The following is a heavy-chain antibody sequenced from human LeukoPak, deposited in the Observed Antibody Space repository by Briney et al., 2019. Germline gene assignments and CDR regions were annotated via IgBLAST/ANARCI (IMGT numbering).Heavy chain of an antibody. CDR1: GGTFSSYA. J-gene: IGHJ4*02. Sequence: AASVKVSCKASGGTFSSYAISWVRQAPGQGLEWMGGIIPIFGTANYAQKFQGRVTITADESTSTAYMELSSLRSEDTAVYYCARGKTHYYDSSGYQNCDYWGQGTLVTVSS. D-gene: IGHD3-22*01. V-gene: IGHV1-69*13. CDR2: IIPIFGTA. CDR3: ARGKTHYYDSSGYQNCDY.